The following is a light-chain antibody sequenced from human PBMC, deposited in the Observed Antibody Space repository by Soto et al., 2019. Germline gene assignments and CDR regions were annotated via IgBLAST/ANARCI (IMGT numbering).Light chain of an antibody. J-gene: IGKJ2*01. CDR1: QSVSNNY. CDR2: GSS. Sequence: EVVLTQSPGTLSLSPGERATLSCRASQSVSNNYFAWYQQKPGQAPRLLIFGSSARATGTPDRFSGSRSLSDFTLTISRLQPEDFVVYYCEQYGSSPPYTFGQGTKLESK. V-gene: IGKV3-20*01. CDR3: EQYGSSPPYT.